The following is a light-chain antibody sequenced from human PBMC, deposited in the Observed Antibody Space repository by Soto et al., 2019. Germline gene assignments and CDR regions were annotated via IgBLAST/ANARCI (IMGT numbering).Light chain of an antibody. CDR2: NNI. J-gene: IGLJ2*01. V-gene: IGLV1-40*01. Sequence: QSVLTQPPSVSGAPGQRVTISCTGSSFNIGAGYDVHWYQQLPGTAPKLLIYNNINRPSGVPDRFSGSKSGTSASLAITGVQAEGEADYYCQSYDTMLSGPGVFGGGTKVTVL. CDR1: SFNIGAGYD. CDR3: QSYDTMLSGPGV.